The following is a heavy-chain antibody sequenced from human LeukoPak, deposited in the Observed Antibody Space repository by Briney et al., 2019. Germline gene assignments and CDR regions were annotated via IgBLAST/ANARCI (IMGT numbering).Heavy chain of an antibody. V-gene: IGHV1-69*13. J-gene: IGHJ4*02. CDR2: IIPIFGTA. CDR1: GGTFSSYV. CDR3: AKTIRAGGGSYHELFDS. D-gene: IGHD1-26*01. Sequence: GASVKVSCKASGGTFSSYVISWVRQAPGQGLEWMGGIIPIFGTANYARKFQGRVTITADESTSTAYMELTNMTSEDTAIYYCAKTIRAGGGSYHELFDSWGQGTLVTVSS.